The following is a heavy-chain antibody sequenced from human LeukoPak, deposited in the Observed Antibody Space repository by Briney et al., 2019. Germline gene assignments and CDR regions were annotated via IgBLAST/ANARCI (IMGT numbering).Heavy chain of an antibody. CDR1: GFSFSHYW. D-gene: IGHD1-26*01. J-gene: IGHJ4*02. CDR3: AKFRGSSGY. Sequence: PGGSLRLSCAASGFSFSHYWMSWVRQAPGKGLEWVSAISGSGGSTYYADSVKGRFTISRDNSKNTLYLQMNSLRAEDTAVYYCAKFRGSSGYWGQGTLVTVSS. CDR2: ISGSGGST. V-gene: IGHV3-23*01.